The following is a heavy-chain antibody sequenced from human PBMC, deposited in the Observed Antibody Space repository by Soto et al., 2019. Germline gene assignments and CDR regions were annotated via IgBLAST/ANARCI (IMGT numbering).Heavy chain of an antibody. D-gene: IGHD3-22*01. CDR2: ISYDGSNK. CDR1: GFTFSSYA. J-gene: IGHJ4*02. Sequence: QVQLVESGGGVVQPGRSLRLSCAASGFTFSSYAMHWVRQAPGKGLEWVAVISYDGSNKYYADSVKGRFTISRDNSKNTLYLQMNSLRAEDTAVYYCARDPSPSYDSRGYYYWDYWGQGTLVTVSS. CDR3: ARDPSPSYDSRGYYYWDY. V-gene: IGHV3-30-3*01.